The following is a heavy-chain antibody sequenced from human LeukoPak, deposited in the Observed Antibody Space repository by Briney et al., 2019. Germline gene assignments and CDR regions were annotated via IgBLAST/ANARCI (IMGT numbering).Heavy chain of an antibody. Sequence: PGGSLRLSCAASGISFSTYDMNWVRQAPGKGLEWVSVISGSDYSTYYADSVRGRFTISRDNSKNTLYLQMNSLRAGDTAVYYCAKFGSGSYYRHFDSWGQGTLVTVSS. V-gene: IGHV3-23*01. CDR2: ISGSDYST. D-gene: IGHD3-10*01. J-gene: IGHJ4*02. CDR1: GISFSTYD. CDR3: AKFGSGSYYRHFDS.